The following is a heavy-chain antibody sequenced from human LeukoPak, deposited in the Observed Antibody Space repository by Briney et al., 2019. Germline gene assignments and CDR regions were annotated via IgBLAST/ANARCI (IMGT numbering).Heavy chain of an antibody. Sequence: GGSLRLSCAASGFTFSRYDMHWVPQAPGKGLEWVAVISDDGSKKDYADSVKGRFTISRDNSKNTLYLQMNGLRAEDTAVYYCVLGHYGGLFDNWGQGTLVTVSS. J-gene: IGHJ4*02. V-gene: IGHV3-30-3*01. D-gene: IGHD4-23*01. CDR3: VLGHYGGLFDN. CDR2: ISDDGSKK. CDR1: GFTFSRYD.